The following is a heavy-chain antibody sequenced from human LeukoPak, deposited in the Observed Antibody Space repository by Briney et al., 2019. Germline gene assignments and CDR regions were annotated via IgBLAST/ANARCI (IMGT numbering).Heavy chain of an antibody. CDR2: LSPIFGTA. D-gene: IGHD3-22*01. V-gene: IGHV1-69*13. Sequence: GASVKVSCKASGGTFSSYAISWVRQAPGQGLEWMGGLSPIFGTANYAQKFQGRVTLTADESTSTAYMELSSLRSEDTAVYYCARSVYDSSGYYPFDYWGQGTLVTVSS. J-gene: IGHJ4*02. CDR1: GGTFSSYA. CDR3: ARSVYDSSGYYPFDY.